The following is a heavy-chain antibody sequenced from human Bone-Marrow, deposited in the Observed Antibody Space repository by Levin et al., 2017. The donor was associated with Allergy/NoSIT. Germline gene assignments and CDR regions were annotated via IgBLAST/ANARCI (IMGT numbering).Heavy chain of an antibody. CDR2: MNPSSGST. J-gene: IGHJ5*01. Sequence: ASVKVSCKASGYSFTSHDINWVRQAPGQGLEWMGWMNPSSGSTGYAQKFQDRVTMTRTTSISTAYMELSSLRSEDTAVYYCARGYSTTWCTWFDSWGQGSLDTVSP. CDR3: ARGYSTTWCTWFDS. CDR1: GYSFTSHD. V-gene: IGHV1-8*01. D-gene: IGHD6-13*01.